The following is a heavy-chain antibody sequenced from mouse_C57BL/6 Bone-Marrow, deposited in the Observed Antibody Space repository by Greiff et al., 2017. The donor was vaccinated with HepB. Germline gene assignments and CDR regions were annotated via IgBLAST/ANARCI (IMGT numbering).Heavy chain of an antibody. Sequence: VQLVESGPGLVQPSQSLSITCTVSGFSLTSYGVHWVRQSPGKGLEWLGVIWSGGSTDYNAAFISRLSIGKDNSKSQDCFKMNSLQADDTAIYYCSRNSDYSLYYAMDYWGQGTSVTVSS. CDR2: IWSGGST. J-gene: IGHJ4*01. D-gene: IGHD2-12*01. CDR1: GFSLTSYG. V-gene: IGHV2-2*01. CDR3: SRNSDYSLYYAMDY.